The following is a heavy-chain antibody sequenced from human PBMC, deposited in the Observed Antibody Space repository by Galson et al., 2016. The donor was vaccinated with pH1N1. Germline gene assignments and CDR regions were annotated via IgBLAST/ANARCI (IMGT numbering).Heavy chain of an antibody. CDR1: GGPFSSYT. V-gene: IGHV1-69*08. D-gene: IGHD2-15*01. CDR2: ITPVLRTA. Sequence: SVKVSCKASGGPFSSYTISWVRQAPGQGPEWVGRITPVLRTATYAQKFQGRITITADKSKNTVYMQLSSLRSDDTAVDYCPREGRVTVVVTDDALDVWGQGTVLTVSS. J-gene: IGHJ3*01. CDR3: PREGRVTVVVTDDALDV.